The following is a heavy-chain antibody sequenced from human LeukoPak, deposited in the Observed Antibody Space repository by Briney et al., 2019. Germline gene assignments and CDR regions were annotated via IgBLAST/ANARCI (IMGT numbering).Heavy chain of an antibody. CDR1: GFTFSDYY. V-gene: IGHV3-11*06. Sequence: KTGGSLRLSCAASGFTFSDYYMSWIRQAPGKGLEWVSDIGTSSSSTNYADSVKGRFTISRDNAKNSLYLRMNSLRAEDTAVYYCASSLKSRTTWFDPWGQGTLVTVSS. CDR2: IGTSSSST. CDR3: ASSLKSRTTWFDP. D-gene: IGHD1-7*01. J-gene: IGHJ5*02.